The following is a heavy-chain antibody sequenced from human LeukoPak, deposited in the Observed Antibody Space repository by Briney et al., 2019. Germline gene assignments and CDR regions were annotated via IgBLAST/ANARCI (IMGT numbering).Heavy chain of an antibody. CDR3: ARDDTHYGSSGSFYDAFDI. J-gene: IGHJ3*02. D-gene: IGHD3-22*01. Sequence: PGGSLRLSCVASGFTFSSYWMSWVRQAPGKGLEWVANIKQDGSETHYVDSVMGRFTISRDNAKNSLYLQMNSLRAEDTAVYYCARDDTHYGSSGSFYDAFDIWGQGTMVTVSS. CDR1: GFTFSSYW. V-gene: IGHV3-7*01. CDR2: IKQDGSET.